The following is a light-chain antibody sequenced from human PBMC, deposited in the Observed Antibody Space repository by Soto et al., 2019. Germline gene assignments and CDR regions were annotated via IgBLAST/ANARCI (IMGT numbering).Light chain of an antibody. CDR3: CSYAGTSTFVV. V-gene: IGLV2-23*02. J-gene: IGLJ2*01. CDR1: SSDVGSYNL. CDR2: EVT. Sequence: QSALTQPASVSGSPGQSITISCTGTSSDVGSYNLVSWYQQHPGKAPKLMIYEVTNRPSGVSSRFSGSRSGNTASLTISGLXXEDEADYYCCSYAGTSTFVVFGGGTKLTVL.